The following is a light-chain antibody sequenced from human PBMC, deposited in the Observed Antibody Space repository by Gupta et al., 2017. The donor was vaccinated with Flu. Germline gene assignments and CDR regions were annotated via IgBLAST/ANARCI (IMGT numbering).Light chain of an antibody. CDR3: QQDYSTYT. V-gene: IGKV4-1*01. CDR1: QSVLYSSNNKNY. Sequence: DIVLTQSPESLAVSLGERATINCKSSQSVLYSSNNKNYLSWYQQKPGQPPKLIIYWASTRECGVPDRFSGSGSGTDFTLTISSLQAEDVAVYYCQQDYSTYTFGQGTKLEIK. CDR2: WAS. J-gene: IGKJ2*01.